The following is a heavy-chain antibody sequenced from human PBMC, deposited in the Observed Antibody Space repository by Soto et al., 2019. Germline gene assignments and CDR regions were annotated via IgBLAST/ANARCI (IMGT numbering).Heavy chain of an antibody. D-gene: IGHD3-9*01. Sequence: GGSLRLSCAASGFTFSSYAMSWVRQAPGKGLEWVSAISGSGGSTYYADSVKGRFTISRDNSKNTLYLQMNSLRAEDTAVYYCAKDTPYYDILTGYYKAGDAFDIWGQGTMVTV. J-gene: IGHJ3*02. V-gene: IGHV3-23*01. CDR1: GFTFSSYA. CDR2: ISGSGGST. CDR3: AKDTPYYDILTGYYKAGDAFDI.